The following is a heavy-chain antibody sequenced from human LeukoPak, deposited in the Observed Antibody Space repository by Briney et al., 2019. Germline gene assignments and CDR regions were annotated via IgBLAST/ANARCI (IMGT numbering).Heavy chain of an antibody. Sequence: PGGSLRLSCAASGFTFSSYSMNWVRQAPGKGLEWVSSISSSSSYIYYADSVKGRLTISRDNAKNTLYLQMNSLRAEDMAVYYCARDWDSSGYYPNWFDPWGQGTLVTVSS. CDR1: GFTFSSYS. V-gene: IGHV3-21*01. J-gene: IGHJ5*02. CDR3: ARDWDSSGYYPNWFDP. D-gene: IGHD3-22*01. CDR2: ISSSSSYI.